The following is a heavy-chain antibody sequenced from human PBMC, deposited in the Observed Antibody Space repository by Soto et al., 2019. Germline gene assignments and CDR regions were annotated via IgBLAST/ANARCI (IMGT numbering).Heavy chain of an antibody. CDR3: ARQVTGLMGYAYDI. V-gene: IGHV4-30-4*01. CDR2: IYYSGST. D-gene: IGHD2-8*02. J-gene: IGHJ3*02. Sequence: PSETLSLACTVSGGSITSGDYYRSWTRQPPGKGQEWIGYIYYSGSTYYNPSRNSRVTLSLDTSKSQFSLKLNSVAAADSAIYYCARQVTGLMGYAYDIWGQGTMVTVSS. CDR1: GGSITSGDYY.